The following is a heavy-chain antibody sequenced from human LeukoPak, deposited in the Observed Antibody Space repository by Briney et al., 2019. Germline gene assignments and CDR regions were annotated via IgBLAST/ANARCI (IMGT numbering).Heavy chain of an antibody. CDR2: MNPNSGNT. D-gene: IGHD3-22*01. CDR3: AEAEDYYDSSGYPRGFDP. V-gene: IGHV1-8*03. J-gene: IGHJ5*02. Sequence: ASVKVSCKASGYTFTSYDINWVRQATGQGLEWMGWMNPNSGNTGYAQKFQGRVTITRNTSISTAYMELSSLRSEDTAVYYCAEAEDYYDSSGYPRGFDPWGQGTLVTVSS. CDR1: GYTFTSYD.